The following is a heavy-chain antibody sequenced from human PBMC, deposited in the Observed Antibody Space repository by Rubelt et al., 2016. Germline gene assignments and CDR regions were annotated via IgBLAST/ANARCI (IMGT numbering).Heavy chain of an antibody. J-gene: IGHJ4*02. D-gene: IGHD3-22*01. Sequence: SVKGRFTISRDNAKNSLYLQMNSLRAEDTAVYYCARFHDSSGHWGQGTLVTVSS. CDR3: ARFHDSSGH. V-gene: IGHV3-11*06.